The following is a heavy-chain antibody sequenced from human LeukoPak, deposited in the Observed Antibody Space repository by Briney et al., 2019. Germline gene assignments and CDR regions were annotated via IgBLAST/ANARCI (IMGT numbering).Heavy chain of an antibody. CDR3: AREETYYYDSSGERAYYYGMDV. J-gene: IGHJ6*02. D-gene: IGHD3-22*01. V-gene: IGHV1-18*01. CDR1: GYTFTSYG. CDR2: ISAYNGNT. Sequence: GASVKVSCKASGYTFTSYGISWVRQAPGQGLEWMGWISAYNGNTNYAQKLQGRVTMTTDTSTSTAYMELRSLRSDDTAVYYCAREETYYYDSSGERAYYYGMDVWGQGTTVTVSS.